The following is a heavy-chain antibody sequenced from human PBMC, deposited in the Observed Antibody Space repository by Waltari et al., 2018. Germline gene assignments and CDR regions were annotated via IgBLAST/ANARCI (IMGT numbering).Heavy chain of an antibody. Sequence: QVQLQESGPGLVKPSETLSLTCTASGDSISGGDYSWSWTRQHPGSGLEHIGYIHYSGSTYYNPSVKSRVTMSLDTSKNQFYLKLSSLTAADTAVFYCARDQGNSDAFDIWGQGTMVTVSS. CDR3: ARDQGNSDAFDI. V-gene: IGHV4-31*03. J-gene: IGHJ3*02. CDR2: IHYSGST. D-gene: IGHD1-1*01. CDR1: GDSISGGDYS.